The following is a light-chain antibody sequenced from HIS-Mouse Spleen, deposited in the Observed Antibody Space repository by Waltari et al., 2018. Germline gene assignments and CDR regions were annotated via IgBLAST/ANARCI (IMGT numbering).Light chain of an antibody. Sequence: QSALTQPPSVSGSPGQSVTISCTGTSSDVGSYNRVPWYQQPPGTAPKLMIYEVSNRPSGVPDRFSGSKSGNTASLTISGIQAEDEADYYCSLYTSSSTLVFGGGTKLTVL. CDR3: SLYTSSSTLV. CDR1: SSDVGSYNR. J-gene: IGLJ2*01. CDR2: EVS. V-gene: IGLV2-18*01.